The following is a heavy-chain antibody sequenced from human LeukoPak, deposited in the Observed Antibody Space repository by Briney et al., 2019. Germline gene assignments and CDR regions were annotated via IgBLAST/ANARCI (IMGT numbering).Heavy chain of an antibody. D-gene: IGHD5-18*01. CDR3: ARGDTTMVPGYFDY. Sequence: GESLKISCKGSGYMFTHYWIAWVRQMPGKGLECMGIIYPADSDTRYSPSFQGQVTISADKSISTAYLQWSSLKASDTAMYYCARGDTTMVPGYFDYWGQGTLVTVSS. CDR1: GYMFTHYW. J-gene: IGHJ4*02. CDR2: IYPADSDT. V-gene: IGHV5-51*01.